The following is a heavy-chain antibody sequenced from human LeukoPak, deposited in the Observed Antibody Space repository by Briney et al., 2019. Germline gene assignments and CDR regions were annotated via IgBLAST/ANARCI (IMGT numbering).Heavy chain of an antibody. CDR1: GGSISSSSYY. CDR2: IYYSGST. V-gene: IGHV4-39*01. Sequence: SETLSLTCTVSGGSISSSSYYWGWIRQPPGKGLEWIGNIYYSGSTYYNPSLKSRVTISVDTSKNQFSLKLSSVTAADTAVYYCARARGATMDYWGQGTLVTVSS. J-gene: IGHJ4*02. CDR3: ARARGATMDY. D-gene: IGHD1-26*01.